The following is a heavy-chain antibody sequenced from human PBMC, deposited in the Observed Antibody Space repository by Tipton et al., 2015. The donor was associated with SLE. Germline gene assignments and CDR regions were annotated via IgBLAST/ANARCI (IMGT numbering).Heavy chain of an antibody. Sequence: TLSLTCTVSGGSISSGSYYWSWIRQPAGKGLEWIGYIYTSGSTNYNPSLKSRVTISVDTSKNQFSLKLSSVTAADTAVYYCARVRYSSGRWYFDYWGQGTLVTVSS. CDR1: GGSISSGSYY. J-gene: IGHJ4*02. D-gene: IGHD6-19*01. CDR2: IYTSGST. V-gene: IGHV4-61*09. CDR3: ARVRYSSGRWYFDY.